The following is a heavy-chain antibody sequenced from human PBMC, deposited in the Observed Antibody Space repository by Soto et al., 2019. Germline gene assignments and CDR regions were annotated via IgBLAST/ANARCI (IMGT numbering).Heavy chain of an antibody. CDR1: GYTFTNYD. Sequence: QVQLVQSGAAVKKPGASMKVSCKASGYTFTNYDITWVRQATGQGLEWMGWMNPQTGNTGYAENFQGRVTMTRNTSISTAYVELSGLRSEDTAVYYCARLSEESSSSNYYYFFMDVWGKGTTVTVS. D-gene: IGHD6-6*01. V-gene: IGHV1-8*02. J-gene: IGHJ6*03. CDR3: ARLSEESSSSNYYYFFMDV. CDR2: MNPQTGNT.